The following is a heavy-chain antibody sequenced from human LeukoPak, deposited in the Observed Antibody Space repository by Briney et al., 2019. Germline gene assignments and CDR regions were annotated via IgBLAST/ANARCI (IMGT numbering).Heavy chain of an antibody. CDR1: GFNFNTYS. CDR2: ISSVSTYI. V-gene: IGHV3-21*01. J-gene: IGHJ5*02. Sequence: GGSLRLSCAASGFNFNTYSMNWVRQAPGKGLEWVSGISSVSTYIYYADSVKGRFTISRDSAKNSLYLQMNSLRAEDTALYYCARGSEGSSLNWFDPWGQGALVTVS. D-gene: IGHD6-6*01. CDR3: ARGSEGSSLNWFDP.